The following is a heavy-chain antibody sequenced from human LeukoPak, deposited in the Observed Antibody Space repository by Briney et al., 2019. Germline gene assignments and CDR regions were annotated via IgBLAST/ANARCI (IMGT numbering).Heavy chain of an antibody. V-gene: IGHV1-8*02. CDR1: GGTFSSYA. CDR2: MNPNSGNT. J-gene: IGHJ4*02. D-gene: IGHD3-16*01. CDR3: AGGGGNL. Sequence: ASVKVSCKASGGTFSSYAISWVRQATGQGLEWMGWMNPNSGNTGYAQKFQGRVTMTRNTSISTAYMELSSLRSEDTAVYYCAGGGGNLWGQGTLVTVSS.